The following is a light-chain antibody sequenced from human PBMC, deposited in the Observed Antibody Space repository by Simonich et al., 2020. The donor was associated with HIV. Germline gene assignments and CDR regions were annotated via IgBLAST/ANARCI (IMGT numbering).Light chain of an antibody. J-gene: IGKJ1*01. CDR3: QQYYTYPRT. Sequence: AIRMTQSPSSLSASPGDQVTLTCRASQGISSYLAWYQQKPGKSPNLLIYAASTVQSGGPSRFSGSGSGTDFTLTISCLQSEDFATYYCQQYYTYPRTFGQGTKVEIK. CDR2: AAS. CDR1: QGISSY. V-gene: IGKV1-8*01.